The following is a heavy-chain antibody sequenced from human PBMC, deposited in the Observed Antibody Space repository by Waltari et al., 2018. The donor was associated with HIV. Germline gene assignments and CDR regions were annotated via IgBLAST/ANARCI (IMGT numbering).Heavy chain of an antibody. V-gene: IGHV1-2*02. D-gene: IGHD2-15*01. CDR3: ARGESVSLPNVPPGYRFDF. Sequence: QVQLVQSGAEVKKPGASVEFSCRASGYTFTAYYLHWVRQAPGQGPEWMGWINPSTGNTNYAPNFQGRVTMTRDTSTTTAYMEVSGLRFNDTALYYCARGESVSLPNVPPGYRFDFWGQGTLVTVSS. CDR1: GYTFTAYY. J-gene: IGHJ4*02. CDR2: INPSTGNT.